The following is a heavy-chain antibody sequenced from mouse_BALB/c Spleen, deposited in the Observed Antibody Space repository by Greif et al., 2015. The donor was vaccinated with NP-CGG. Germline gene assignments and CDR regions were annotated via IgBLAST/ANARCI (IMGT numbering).Heavy chain of an antibody. CDR3: TEGRGGYGYDAWFAY. Sequence: EVKLQESGTVLARPGASVKMSCKASGYTFTSYWMHWVKQRPGQGLEWIGAIYPGNSDTSYNQKFKGKAKLTAVTSTSTAYMELSSLTNEDSAVYYCTEGRGGYGYDAWFAYWGQGTLVTVSA. CDR1: GYTFTSYW. D-gene: IGHD2-2*01. V-gene: IGHV1-5*01. J-gene: IGHJ3*01. CDR2: IYPGNSDT.